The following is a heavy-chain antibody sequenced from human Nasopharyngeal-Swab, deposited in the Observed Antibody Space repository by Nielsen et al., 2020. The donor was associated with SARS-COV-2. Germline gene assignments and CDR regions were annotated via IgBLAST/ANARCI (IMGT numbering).Heavy chain of an antibody. V-gene: IGHV3-11*06. CDR2: LIENGVDT. CDR3: ARAGITMVRAFDY. Sequence: WIRQPPGKGLEWVSGLIENGVDTYYAESVKGRFTIPRDNAKNSLYLQMNSLRAEDTAVYYCARAGITMVRAFDYWGQGTLVTVSS. J-gene: IGHJ4*02. D-gene: IGHD3-10*01.